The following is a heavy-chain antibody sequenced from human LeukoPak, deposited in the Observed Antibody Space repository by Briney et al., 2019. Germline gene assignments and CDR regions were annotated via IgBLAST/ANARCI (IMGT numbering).Heavy chain of an antibody. CDR3: ARDPDLSGYSFFEC. D-gene: IGHD3-22*01. Sequence: SGGSLRISCAASGFNFDAYAMSWVRQAPGKGLEWVSGISKSGRTTFYTDSVKGRFTISRDNSKNTLHLQMNSLRAEDTAVYYCARDPDLSGYSFFECWGQGTLVTVSS. V-gene: IGHV3-23*01. J-gene: IGHJ4*02. CDR1: GFNFDAYA. CDR2: ISKSGRTT.